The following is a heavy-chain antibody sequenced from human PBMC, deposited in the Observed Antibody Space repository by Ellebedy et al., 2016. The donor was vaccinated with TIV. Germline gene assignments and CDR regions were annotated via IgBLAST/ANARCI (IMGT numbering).Heavy chain of an antibody. D-gene: IGHD7-27*01. V-gene: IGHV5-51*01. J-gene: IGHJ3*02. CDR2: IYPGDSDT. CDR1: GYSFTSYW. CDR3: ARHSSGDDAFDI. Sequence: ASVKVSCKGSGYSFTSYWIGWVRQMPGKGLEWMGIIYPGDSDTRYSPSFQGQVTISADKSISTAYLQWSSLKASDTAMYYCARHSSGDDAFDIWGQGTMVTVSS.